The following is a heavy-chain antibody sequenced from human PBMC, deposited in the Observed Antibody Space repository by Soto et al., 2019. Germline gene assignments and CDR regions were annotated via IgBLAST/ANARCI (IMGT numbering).Heavy chain of an antibody. V-gene: IGHV3-33*01. J-gene: IGHJ3*02. CDR2: IWYDGSNK. D-gene: IGHD1-26*01. CDR3: AREQESGSYWVNYAFAS. CDR1: GFTFSSYG. Sequence: GGSLRLSCAASGFTFSSYGMHWVRQAPCKGLEWVAVIWYDGSNKYYADSVKGRFTISRDNSKNTLYLQMNSLRAEDTAVYYCAREQESGSYWVNYAFASSGQGTMVPVAS.